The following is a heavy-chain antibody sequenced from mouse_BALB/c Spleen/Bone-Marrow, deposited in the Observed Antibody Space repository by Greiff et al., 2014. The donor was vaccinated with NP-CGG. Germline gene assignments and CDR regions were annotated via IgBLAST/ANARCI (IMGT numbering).Heavy chain of an antibody. CDR3: ARPDRYDKEFAY. Sequence: VQQQQSGAELAKPGASVKMSCKASGFPFTTYWMHWFKQRPGQGLEWIGYIDPSTGHTEYNQNFKDKATLTADKSSSTAYMQLSSLTSEDSAVYYCARPDRYDKEFAYWGQGTLVTVSA. D-gene: IGHD2-14*01. CDR2: IDPSTGHT. J-gene: IGHJ3*01. CDR1: GFPFTTYW. V-gene: IGHV1-7*01.